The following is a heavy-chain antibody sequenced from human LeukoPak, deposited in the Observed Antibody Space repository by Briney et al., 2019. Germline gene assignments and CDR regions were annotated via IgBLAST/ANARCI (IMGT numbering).Heavy chain of an antibody. J-gene: IGHJ5*02. V-gene: IGHV3-23*01. D-gene: IGHD6-13*01. Sequence: GALKLSFSASRFDLTTYAMTWVRPAPAKGPELVPSIRIGGGGTYYADSVKGRFTISRDNSENTLHLQMNNLRVEDTARYFCARCMVLSQGWCNWFDPWGQGTLVTVSS. CDR2: IRIGGGGT. CDR1: RFDLTTYA. CDR3: ARCMVLSQGWCNWFDP.